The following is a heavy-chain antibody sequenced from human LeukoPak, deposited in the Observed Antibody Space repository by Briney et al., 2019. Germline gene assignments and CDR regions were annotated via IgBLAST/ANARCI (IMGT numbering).Heavy chain of an antibody. Sequence: SETLSLTCNVSGGSISGYHWSWIRQPPGKGLEWLGYIYYSGSSNYNPSLKSRVTISVDTSKNQFSLKLSSVTAADTAVYYCARDSTYYCGSGSQKDWGQGTLVTVSS. CDR3: ARDSTYYCGSGSQKD. V-gene: IGHV4-59*12. J-gene: IGHJ4*02. D-gene: IGHD3-10*01. CDR1: GGSISGYH. CDR2: IYYSGSS.